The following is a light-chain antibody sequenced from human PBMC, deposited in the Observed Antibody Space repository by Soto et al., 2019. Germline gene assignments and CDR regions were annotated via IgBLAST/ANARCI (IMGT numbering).Light chain of an antibody. Sequence: QSVLTQPPSVSGAPGQRVTISCTGSRSNIGASNDVHWYQQLPGTAPKLLIYRNVNRPSGVPDRFSGSKSGASASLAITGLQAEDETDYYCQSYDSSLTAWVFGGGTKLTVL. CDR1: RSNIGASND. J-gene: IGLJ3*02. CDR2: RNV. CDR3: QSYDSSLTAWV. V-gene: IGLV1-40*01.